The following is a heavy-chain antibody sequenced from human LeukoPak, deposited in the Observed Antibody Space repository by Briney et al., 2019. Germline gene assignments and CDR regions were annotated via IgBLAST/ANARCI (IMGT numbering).Heavy chain of an antibody. V-gene: IGHV4-59*01. Sequence: SETLSLTCTVSGGSISSSNWCWSRQRPRKGRGWMGYVYYSGSTNYNPHLNSRVTISVDTSKTQFSLKLSPVPAADTAVYYCARDRGPWGQGTLVTVSS. J-gene: IGHJ5*02. CDR3: ARDRGP. CDR1: GGSISSSN. CDR2: VYYSGST.